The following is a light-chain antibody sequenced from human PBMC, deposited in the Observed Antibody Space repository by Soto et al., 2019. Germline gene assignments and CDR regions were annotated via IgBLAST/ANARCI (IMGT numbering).Light chain of an antibody. CDR1: QGISSW. J-gene: IGKJ1*01. V-gene: IGKV1-5*01. CDR2: DAS. CDR3: QQYKSYPWT. Sequence: DIQMTQSPSTLSASVGDRVTITCRASQGISSWLAWYQQKPGKAPKLLIYDASSLESGVPSRFSSSGSGTEFTLTISSLQPDDFATYYCQQYKSYPWTFGQGAKVDI.